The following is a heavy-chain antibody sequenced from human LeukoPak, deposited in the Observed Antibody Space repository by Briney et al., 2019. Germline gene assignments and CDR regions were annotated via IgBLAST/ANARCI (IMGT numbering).Heavy chain of an antibody. D-gene: IGHD3-10*01. CDR3: ARDGLRWGYGSGSYQDY. V-gene: IGHV3-74*01. Sequence: GGSLRLSCAASGFTFSSYWMHWVRQAPGKGLVWVSRINSDGSSTSYADSVKGRFTISRDNAKNTLYLQMNSLRAEDTAVYYCARDGLRWGYGSGSYQDYWGQGTLVTVSS. CDR2: INSDGSST. J-gene: IGHJ4*02. CDR1: GFTFSSYW.